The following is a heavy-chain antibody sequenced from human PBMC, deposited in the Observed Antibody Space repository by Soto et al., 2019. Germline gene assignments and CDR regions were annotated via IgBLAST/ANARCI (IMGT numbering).Heavy chain of an antibody. CDR3: AIVVGGYYYGMDV. CDR1: GGSIRSSNW. CDR2: IYQSGST. Sequence: QVQLQESGPGLVKPSGTLSLTCAVSGGSIRSSNWWSWVRQPPGKGLEWVGEIYQSGSTNYNPSLNSRVTISVYNSKNHFSLKLSSVTAADTSVYYWAIVVGGYYYGMDVWGQGTTVTVSS. J-gene: IGHJ6*02. D-gene: IGHD2-2*01. V-gene: IGHV4-4*02.